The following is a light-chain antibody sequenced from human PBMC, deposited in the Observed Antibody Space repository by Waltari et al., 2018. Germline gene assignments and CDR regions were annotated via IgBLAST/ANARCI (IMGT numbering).Light chain of an antibody. J-gene: IGKJ2*01. CDR2: GTS. CDR3: QQYNNWPYT. Sequence: EIVMTQSPATLSVSPGERATLSCRASQSVGDNLAWYQLKPGQAPRLLIHGTSTRATGIPARFSGSGSGTEFTVTISSLQSEDFAVYYCQQYNNWPYTFGQGTKLEIK. CDR1: QSVGDN. V-gene: IGKV3-15*01.